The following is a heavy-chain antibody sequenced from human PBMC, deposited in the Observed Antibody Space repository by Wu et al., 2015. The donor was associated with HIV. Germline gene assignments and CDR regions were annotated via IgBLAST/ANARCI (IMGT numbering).Heavy chain of an antibody. D-gene: IGHD3-9*01. CDR3: ARGWNILTGHMHAFDI. CDR2: IIPIFGTA. J-gene: IGHJ3*02. V-gene: IGHV1-69*13. CDR1: GGTFSSYA. Sequence: QVQLVQSGAEVKKPGSSVKVSCKASGGTFSSYAISWVRQAPGQGLEWMGRIIPIFGTANYAQKFQGRVTITADESTSTAYMELSSLRSEDTAVYYCARGWNILTGHMHAFDIWGQGTMVTVSS.